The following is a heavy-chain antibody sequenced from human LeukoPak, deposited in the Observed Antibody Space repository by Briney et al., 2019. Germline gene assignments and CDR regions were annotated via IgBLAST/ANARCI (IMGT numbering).Heavy chain of an antibody. CDR3: ARAGIAVAGDLDY. J-gene: IGHJ4*02. Sequence: PGGSLRLSCAASELTFSSYWMHWVRQAPEKGLVWVSRINSDGSSTSYADSVKGRFTISRDNAKNTLYLQMNSLRAEDTAVYYCARAGIAVAGDLDYWGQGTLVTVSS. CDR2: INSDGSST. CDR1: ELTFSSYW. D-gene: IGHD6-19*01. V-gene: IGHV3-74*01.